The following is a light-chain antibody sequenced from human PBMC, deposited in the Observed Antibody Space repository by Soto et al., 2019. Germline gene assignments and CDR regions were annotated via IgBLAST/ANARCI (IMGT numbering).Light chain of an antibody. V-gene: IGKV3-11*01. J-gene: IGKJ1*01. CDR1: QSVSTS. Sequence: IVLTQSPATLSLSPGERAALSCRASQSVSTSLAWYQHKPGQAPRLIIYDASKRAPGIPARFSGSASGTDFTLTISSPEPEDFAVYYCQVRDVWPTFGQGTKVEIK. CDR3: QVRDVWPT. CDR2: DAS.